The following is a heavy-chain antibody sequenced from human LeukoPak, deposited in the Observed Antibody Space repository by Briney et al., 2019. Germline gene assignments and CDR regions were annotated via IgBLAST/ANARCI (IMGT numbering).Heavy chain of an antibody. CDR3: ARSSYSYGWRGTDY. J-gene: IGHJ4*02. CDR1: GFTFSSYW. Sequence: PGGSLRLSCAASGFTFSSYWMHWVRQAPGKGLEWVSSISSSSRYIYYADSVKGRFTISRDNAKNSLYLQMNSLRAEDTAVYYCARSSYSYGWRGTDYWGQGTLVTVSS. D-gene: IGHD5-18*01. V-gene: IGHV3-21*01. CDR2: ISSSSRYI.